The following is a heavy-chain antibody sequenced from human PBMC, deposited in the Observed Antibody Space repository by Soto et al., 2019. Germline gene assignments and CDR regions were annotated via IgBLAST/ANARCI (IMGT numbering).Heavy chain of an antibody. V-gene: IGHV4-31*03. J-gene: IGHJ4*02. D-gene: IGHD2-8*01. CDR2: IYYSGST. Sequence: SETLSLTCTVYDDSISSGGYYWSGIRQHPGKGLEWIGYIYYSGSTYYNPSLKSRVTISVDTSKNQFSLKLSSVTAADTAVHYVAMGLRMGKGHLFAFCGQGTLVTVSS. CDR1: DDSISSGGYY. CDR3: AMGLRMGKGHLFAF.